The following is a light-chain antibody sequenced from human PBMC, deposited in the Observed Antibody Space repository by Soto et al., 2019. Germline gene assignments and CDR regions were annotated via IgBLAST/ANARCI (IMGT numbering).Light chain of an antibody. CDR1: ISDVGGYNY. V-gene: IGLV2-14*03. CDR3: SSYTSSSTLYV. J-gene: IGLJ1*01. CDR2: DVT. Sequence: QSALTQPASVSGSPGQSITISCTGTISDVGGYNYVSWHQQHPGKAPKLMIYDVTNRPSGVSTRFSGSKSGNTASLTISGLQAEDEADYYCSSYTSSSTLYVFGTGTKVTVL.